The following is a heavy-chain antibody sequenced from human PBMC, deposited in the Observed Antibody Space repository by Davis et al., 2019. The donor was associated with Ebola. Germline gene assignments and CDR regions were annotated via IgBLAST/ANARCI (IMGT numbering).Heavy chain of an antibody. CDR1: GGSFSGYY. D-gene: IGHD3-10*01. J-gene: IGHJ6*02. CDR2: INHSGST. V-gene: IGHV4-34*01. Sequence: PSETLSLTCAVSGGSFSGYYWSWIRQPPGKGLEWIGEINHSGSTNYNPSLKSRVTISVDTSKNQFSLKLSYVTAADTAVYYCARSKGFGYGSGSYYYDYGMDVWGQGTTVTVSS. CDR3: ARSKGFGYGSGSYYYDYGMDV.